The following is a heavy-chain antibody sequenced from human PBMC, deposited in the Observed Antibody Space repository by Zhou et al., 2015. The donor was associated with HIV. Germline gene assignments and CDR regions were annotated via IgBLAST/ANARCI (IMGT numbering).Heavy chain of an antibody. CDR3: ARVRRAHDSSGYPTLNDAFDI. Sequence: QVQLVQSGAEVKKPGASVKVSCKASGYTFTSYGISWVRQAPGQGLEWMGWISAYNGNTNYAQKLQGRVTMTTDTSTSTAYMELRSLRSDDTAVYYCARVRRAHDSSGYPTLNDAFDIWGPRDKSVTVSS. V-gene: IGHV1-18*01. J-gene: IGHJ3*02. D-gene: IGHD3-22*01. CDR2: ISAYNGNT. CDR1: GYTFTSYG.